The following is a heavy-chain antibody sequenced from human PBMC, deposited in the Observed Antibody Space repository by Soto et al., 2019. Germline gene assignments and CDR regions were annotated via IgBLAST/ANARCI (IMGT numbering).Heavy chain of an antibody. V-gene: IGHV4-61*01. D-gene: IGHD3-10*01. CDR1: GGSVSSGSYY. CDR3: ARRSMVRGGMDV. J-gene: IGHJ6*02. Sequence: QMQLQESGPGLVKPSETLSLTCTVSGGSVSSGSYYWSWIRQPPGKGLEWIGYIYYSGSTNYNPSLKSRVTISVDTSKNQFSLKLSSVTAADTAVYYCARRSMVRGGMDVWGQGTTVTVSS. CDR2: IYYSGST.